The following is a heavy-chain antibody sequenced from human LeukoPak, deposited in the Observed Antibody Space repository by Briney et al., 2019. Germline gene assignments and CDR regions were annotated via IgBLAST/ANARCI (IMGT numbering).Heavy chain of an antibody. CDR1: GGSISSYY. CDR2: IYYSGST. CDR3: ARDGSAPYYYDSSGLYAFDI. Sequence: PSETLSLTCTVSGGSISSYYWSWIRQPPGKGLEWIGYIYYSGSTNYNPSLKSRVTISVDTSKNQFSLKLSSVTAADTAVYYCARDGSAPYYYDSSGLYAFDIWGQGTMVTVSS. V-gene: IGHV4-59*01. D-gene: IGHD3-22*01. J-gene: IGHJ3*02.